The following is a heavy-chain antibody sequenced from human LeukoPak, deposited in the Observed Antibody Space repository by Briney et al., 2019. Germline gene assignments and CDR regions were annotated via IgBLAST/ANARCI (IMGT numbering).Heavy chain of an antibody. D-gene: IGHD6-13*01. CDR2: ISHRGST. V-gene: IGHV4-34*01. J-gene: IGHJ4*01. CDR3: AGGRRQLVRSWGY. Sequence: PSETLSLTCAVYGGSFTGYYWGWIRQPPGKGLEWIGEISHRGSTNYNPSLKSRATISVYTSKNQFSLKLTSVTAADTAVYYCAGGRRQLVRSWGYWGQEPWSPSPQ. CDR1: GGSFTGYY.